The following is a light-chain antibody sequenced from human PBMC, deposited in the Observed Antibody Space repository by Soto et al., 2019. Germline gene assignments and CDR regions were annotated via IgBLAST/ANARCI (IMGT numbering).Light chain of an antibody. CDR1: QSVSSN. V-gene: IGKV3D-15*01. J-gene: IGKJ5*01. CDR3: QQFDDSVT. Sequence: ESEMTQYPATLSVSPGQRSTRSCRASQSVSSNLAWYQQKPGQAPRLLMYGASDRATGTPGRFSGSGSGTDFTLTISGLETEDSAVYYCQQFDDSVTFGQGTRLEIK. CDR2: GAS.